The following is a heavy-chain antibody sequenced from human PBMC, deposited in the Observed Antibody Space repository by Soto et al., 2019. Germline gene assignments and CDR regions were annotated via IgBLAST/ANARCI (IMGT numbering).Heavy chain of an antibody. Sequence: QVQLLQSGPEVKKSGSSVKVSCRLSGGTFTSDTISWLRLAPGQGLEWMGRIVPILGTGNYAQKFQGRVTITEDRSTNSGSTELSHLTSQQTAIYYCAREEGEYNMETFPFCSMDVWGNGTKVTVS. CDR1: GGTFTSDT. D-gene: IGHD1-20*01. V-gene: IGHV1-69*08. J-gene: IGHJ6*03. CDR3: AREEGEYNMETFPFCSMDV. CDR2: IVPILGTG.